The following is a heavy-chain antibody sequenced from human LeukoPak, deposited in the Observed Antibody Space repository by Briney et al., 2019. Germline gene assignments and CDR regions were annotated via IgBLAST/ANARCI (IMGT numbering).Heavy chain of an antibody. CDR1: GYTFTGYY. Sequence: ASVTVSCKASGYTFTGYYMHWVRQAPGQGLEWMGWINPNSGGTNYAQKFQGRVTMTRDTSISTAYMELSRLRSDDTAVYYCARAAAAGTFYPYWGQGTLVTVSS. CDR2: INPNSGGT. V-gene: IGHV1-2*02. J-gene: IGHJ4*02. CDR3: ARAAAAGTFYPY. D-gene: IGHD6-13*01.